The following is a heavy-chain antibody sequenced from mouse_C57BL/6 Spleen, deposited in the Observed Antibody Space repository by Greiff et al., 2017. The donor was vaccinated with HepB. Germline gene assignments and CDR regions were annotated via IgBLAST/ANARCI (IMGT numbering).Heavy chain of an antibody. D-gene: IGHD2-3*01. CDR1: GYTFTDYY. J-gene: IGHJ4*01. Sequence: VQLQQSGPELVKPGASVKISCKASGYTFTDYYMNWVKQSHGKSLEWIGDINPNNGGTSYNQKFKGKATLTVDKSSSTAYMELRSLTSEDSAVYYCASDGDPWGQGTSVTVSS. CDR2: INPNNGGT. V-gene: IGHV1-26*01. CDR3: ASDGDP.